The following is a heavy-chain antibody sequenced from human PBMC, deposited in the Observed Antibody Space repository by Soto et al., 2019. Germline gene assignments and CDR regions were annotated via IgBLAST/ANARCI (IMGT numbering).Heavy chain of an antibody. V-gene: IGHV4-30-4*02. CDR3: AGYCTHGGCSNPLHPDRMDV. CDR1: GGSISSDYYY. J-gene: IGHJ6*04. CDR2: MYDRGST. Sequence: SDTLPLTCTVSGGSISSDYYYWSWIRQPPGKGLEWIGHMYDRGSTFYNPSLESRVTMSVDTSKNQFSLRLSAVTAADTSVYYCAGYCTHGGCSNPLHPDRMDVWGTGSSVTVCS. D-gene: IGHD2-8*01.